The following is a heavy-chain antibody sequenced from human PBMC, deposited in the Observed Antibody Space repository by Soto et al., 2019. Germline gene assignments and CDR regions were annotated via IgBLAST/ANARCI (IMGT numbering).Heavy chain of an antibody. J-gene: IGHJ3*02. CDR1: GYTFTDYY. CDR3: ARTWGIVVVVAATPNAFDI. V-gene: IGHV1-8*02. Sequence: ASVKVSCKASGYTFTDYYMHWVRQATGQGLEWMGWMNPNSGNTGYAQKFQGRVTMTRNTSISTAYMELSSLRSEDTAVYYCARTWGIVVVVAATPNAFDIWGQGTMVTVSS. CDR2: MNPNSGNT. D-gene: IGHD2-15*01.